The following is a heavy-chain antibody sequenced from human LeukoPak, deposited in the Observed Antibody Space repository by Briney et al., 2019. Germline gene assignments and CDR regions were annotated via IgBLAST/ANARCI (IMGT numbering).Heavy chain of an antibody. CDR1: GFTFSSYS. CDR3: AMNYYDSSGYYYDAFDI. V-gene: IGHV3-21*01. J-gene: IGHJ3*02. Sequence: SGGPLRLSCAASGFTFSSYSMNWVRQAPGKGLEWVSSISSSSSSYKYYADSVKGRFTISRDNAKNSLYLQMNSLRAEDTAVYYCAMNYYDSSGYYYDAFDIWGQGTMVTVSS. D-gene: IGHD3-22*01. CDR2: ISSSSSSYK.